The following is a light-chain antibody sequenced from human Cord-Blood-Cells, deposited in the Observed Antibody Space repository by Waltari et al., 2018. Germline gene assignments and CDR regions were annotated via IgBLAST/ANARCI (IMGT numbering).Light chain of an antibody. CDR1: SSHVGGYTS. CDR3: SSYTSSSTLV. Sequence: QSALTQPASVSGSPGQSLTISCPGTSSHVGGYTSVSWYQQHPGKAPKLMIYDVSNRPSGVSNRFSGSKSGNTASLTISGLQAEDEADYYCSSYTSSSTLVFGGGTKLTVL. V-gene: IGLV2-14*03. CDR2: DVS. J-gene: IGLJ3*02.